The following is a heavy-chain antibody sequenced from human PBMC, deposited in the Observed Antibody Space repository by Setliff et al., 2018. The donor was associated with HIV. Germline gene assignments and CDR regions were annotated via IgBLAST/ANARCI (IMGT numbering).Heavy chain of an antibody. D-gene: IGHD1-7*01. V-gene: IGHV3-30*02. Sequence: GESLKISCAASGFTFSGYGMHWVRQAPGKGLEWVAFIQYDGSDKYYADSVKGRFTISRDNSKNTLYLQMNSLRGEDTAVYYCAKEVELRPFGYWGQGTLVTVSS. CDR2: IQYDGSDK. CDR1: GFTFSGYG. J-gene: IGHJ4*02. CDR3: AKEVELRPFGY.